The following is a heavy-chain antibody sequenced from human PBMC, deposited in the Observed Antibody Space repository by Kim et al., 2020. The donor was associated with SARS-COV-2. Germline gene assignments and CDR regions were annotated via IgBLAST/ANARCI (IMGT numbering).Heavy chain of an antibody. CDR3: ARRFYCSGGSCHGYYGMDV. Sequence: GESLKISCKGSGYSFTSYWISWVRQMPGKGLEWMGRIDPSDSYTNYSPFFQGHVTISADKSISTAYLQWSSLTASDTAMYYCARRFYCSGGSCHGYYGMDVWGQGTTVTVSS. V-gene: IGHV5-10-1*01. J-gene: IGHJ6*02. D-gene: IGHD2-15*01. CDR2: IDPSDSYT. CDR1: GYSFTSYW.